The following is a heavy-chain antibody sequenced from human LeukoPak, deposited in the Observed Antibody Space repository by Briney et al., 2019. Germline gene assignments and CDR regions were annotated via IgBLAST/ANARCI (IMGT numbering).Heavy chain of an antibody. D-gene: IGHD5-18*01. CDR1: RFTFSNYV. CDR2: IGGSDGST. V-gene: IGHV3-23*01. CDR3: AKGTWIQLWSLFDS. J-gene: IGHJ4*02. Sequence: GGSLRLSCAASRFTFSNYVMNWVRQAPGKGLEWVSGIGGSDGSTYYADSVKGRSTISRDNSKNTLYLQMNSLRAEDTALYYCAKGTWIQLWSLFDSWGQGTLVTVSS.